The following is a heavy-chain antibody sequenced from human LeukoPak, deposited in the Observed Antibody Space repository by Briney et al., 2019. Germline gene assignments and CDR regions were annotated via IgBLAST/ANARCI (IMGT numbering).Heavy chain of an antibody. CDR2: ITTRGTSI. Sequence: GGSLRLSCPASGFAYSDYYMSWIRQAPGEGLEWIAYITTRGTSIHYAHSVKGRFTISRDNAENALVLQMDSLTSDDTAVYYCARDSAMLVGTVFDHWGQGTLVIVSS. J-gene: IGHJ4*02. CDR3: ARDSAMLVGTVFDH. CDR1: GFAYSDYY. V-gene: IGHV3-11*01. D-gene: IGHD3-22*01.